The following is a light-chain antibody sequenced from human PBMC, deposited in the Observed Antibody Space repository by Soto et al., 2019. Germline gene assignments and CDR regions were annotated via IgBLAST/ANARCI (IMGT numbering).Light chain of an antibody. J-gene: IGKJ4*01. V-gene: IGKV3-15*01. CDR1: QSVSSN. Sequence: EIVMTQSPATLSVSPGERATLSCRASQSVSSNLAWYQQKPGQAPRLLIYDASTRATGLPARFSGSGSGTDFTLTISRLEPEDFAVYYCQQYNNWPPLTFGGGTKVDIK. CDR3: QQYNNWPPLT. CDR2: DAS.